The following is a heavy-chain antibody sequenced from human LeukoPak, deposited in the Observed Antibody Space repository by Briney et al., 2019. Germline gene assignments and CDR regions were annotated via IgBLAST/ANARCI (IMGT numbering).Heavy chain of an antibody. Sequence: ASVKASCKASGYTFTGYYLHWVRQAPGQGLEWMGWISPNSGETNSAQKFQGRVTMSRDTSISTAYMELSRLTSDDTAVYYCARAPGAGTYLDYWGQGTLVTVSS. CDR2: ISPNSGET. J-gene: IGHJ4*02. CDR3: ARAPGAGTYLDY. V-gene: IGHV1-2*02. CDR1: GYTFTGYY. D-gene: IGHD1-26*01.